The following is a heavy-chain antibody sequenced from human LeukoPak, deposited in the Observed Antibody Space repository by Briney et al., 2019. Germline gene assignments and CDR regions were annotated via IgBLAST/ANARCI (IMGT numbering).Heavy chain of an antibody. D-gene: IGHD3-22*01. CDR2: ISDSGST. CDR3: ARGYDSSAYYPFNY. CDR1: GGSLSTHH. V-gene: IGHV4-59*11. J-gene: IGHJ4*02. Sequence: SETLSLTCVVSGGSLSTHHWSWIRQSPGRGLEWIGYISDSGSTNYNPSLKSRVTISVDTSKNQFSLMLSSVTAADTAVYYCARGYDSSAYYPFNYWGQGTLVTVSS.